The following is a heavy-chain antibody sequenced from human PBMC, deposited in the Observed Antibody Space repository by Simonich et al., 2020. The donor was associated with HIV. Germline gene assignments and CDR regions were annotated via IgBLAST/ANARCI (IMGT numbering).Heavy chain of an antibody. CDR3: TTDDYSYYFDY. J-gene: IGHJ4*02. CDR2: IKSKTDGETT. CDR1: GFTFSNAW. V-gene: IGHV3-15*01. D-gene: IGHD2-15*01. Sequence: EVQLVESGGGLVQPGRSLRLSCTASGFTFSNAWMSWVRQAPGKGLEWVGRIKSKTDGETTHYAAPVKGRFTISRDDSKNTLYLQMNSLKTEDTAVYFCTTDDYSYYFDYWGQGTLVTVSS.